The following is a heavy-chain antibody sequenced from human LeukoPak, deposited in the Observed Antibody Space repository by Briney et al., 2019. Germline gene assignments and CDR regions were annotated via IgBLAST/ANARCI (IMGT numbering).Heavy chain of an antibody. CDR2: ISSSSSDI. J-gene: IGHJ4*02. Sequence: GGSLRLSCAASGLTVSSNYMNWVRQAPGKGLEWVSSISSSSSDIYYGDSVKGRFTISRDNAKNSLYLQMNSLRAEDTAIYYCARGEVRGRYFDWLSGAAFYWGQGTLVTVSS. CDR3: ARGEVRGRYFDWLSGAAFY. D-gene: IGHD3-9*01. CDR1: GLTVSSNY. V-gene: IGHV3-21*01.